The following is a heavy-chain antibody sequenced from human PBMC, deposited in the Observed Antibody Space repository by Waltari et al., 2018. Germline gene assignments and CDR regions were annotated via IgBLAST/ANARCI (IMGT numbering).Heavy chain of an antibody. CDR3: ARVANSGYDDRGHFDF. CDR2: IFHTGST. CDR1: GGAIDTYY. V-gene: IGHV4-59*01. D-gene: IGHD5-12*01. J-gene: IGHJ4*02. Sequence: QVQLLESGPGLVKPSETLSLTCTVAGGAIDTYYWSWIRQPPGKGLRWIAYIFHTGSTNYNPSLKSRVTMSVDTSKNQFSLKLSSVTAADTAVYFCARVANSGYDDRGHFDFWGQGTLVTVSA.